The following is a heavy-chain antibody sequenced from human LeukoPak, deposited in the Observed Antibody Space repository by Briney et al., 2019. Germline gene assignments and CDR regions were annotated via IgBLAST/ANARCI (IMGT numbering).Heavy chain of an antibody. CDR1: GYTFTDDY. Sequence: ASVKVSCKASGYTFTDDYVHWVRQAPGQGLEWMGWINPNSGVTNYAQKFQGRVTMTRDTSTSTVYMELSSLRSEDTAVYYCARDISVVTPGWFDPWGQGTLVTVSS. CDR3: ARDISVVTPGWFDP. V-gene: IGHV1-2*02. J-gene: IGHJ5*02. CDR2: INPNSGVT. D-gene: IGHD4-23*01.